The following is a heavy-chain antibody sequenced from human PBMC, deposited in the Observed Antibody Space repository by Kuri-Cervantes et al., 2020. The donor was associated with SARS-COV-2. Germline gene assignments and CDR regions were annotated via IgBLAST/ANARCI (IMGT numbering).Heavy chain of an antibody. D-gene: IGHD6-19*01. Sequence: GGSLRLSCAASGFTFSDHYMDWVRQAPGKGLEWVGRTRNKANSYTTEYAASVKGRFTISRDDSKNSLYLQMNSLKTEDTAVYYCTRDVSGWYILRPEYLRHWGQGTLVTVSS. V-gene: IGHV3-72*01. J-gene: IGHJ1*01. CDR3: TRDVSGWYILRPEYLRH. CDR2: TRNKANSYTT. CDR1: GFTFSDHY.